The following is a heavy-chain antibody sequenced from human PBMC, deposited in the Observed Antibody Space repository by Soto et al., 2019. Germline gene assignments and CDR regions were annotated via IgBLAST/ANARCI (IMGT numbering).Heavy chain of an antibody. D-gene: IGHD1-1*01. CDR3: ARGRRGYNWNPGYYYSYGMDV. CDR1: GASMSSGGYY. CDR2: INHSGST. J-gene: IGHJ6*02. V-gene: IGHV4-61*08. Sequence: PSETLSLTCTVSGASMSSGGYYWTWIRQSPGKGLEWIGEINHSGSTNYNPSLKSRLSISVDTSQNQFSLHLSSVTAADTAVYYCARGRRGYNWNPGYYYSYGMDVWGQGNSVTVSS.